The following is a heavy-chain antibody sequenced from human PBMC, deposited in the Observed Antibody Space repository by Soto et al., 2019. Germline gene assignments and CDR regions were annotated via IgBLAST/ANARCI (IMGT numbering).Heavy chain of an antibody. CDR3: ARRHYYDSSGYDYYYGMDV. J-gene: IGHJ6*02. V-gene: IGHV1-69*02. Sequence: QVQLVQSGAEVKKPGSSVKVSCKASGGTFSSYTISWVRQAPGQGLEWMGRIIPILGIANYAQKFQGRVTNTTDKARSTAYMELSSLRSEDTAVYYCARRHYYDSSGYDYYYGMDVWGQGTTVTVSS. CDR2: IIPILGIA. CDR1: GGTFSSYT. D-gene: IGHD3-22*01.